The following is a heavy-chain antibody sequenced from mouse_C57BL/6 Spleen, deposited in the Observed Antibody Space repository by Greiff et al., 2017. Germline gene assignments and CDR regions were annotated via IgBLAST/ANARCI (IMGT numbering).Heavy chain of an antibody. CDR3: TRRGLWYPYCDV. J-gene: IGHJ1*03. V-gene: IGHV1-15*01. D-gene: IGHD2-1*01. CDR1: GYTFTDYE. Sequence: VQLQQSGAELVRPGASVTLSCKASGYTFTDYEMHWVKQTPVHGLEWIGAIDPETGGTAYNQKFKGKAILTADKSSSTAYMELRSLTSEDSAVYYCTRRGLWYPYCDVWGTGTTVTVSS. CDR2: IDPETGGT.